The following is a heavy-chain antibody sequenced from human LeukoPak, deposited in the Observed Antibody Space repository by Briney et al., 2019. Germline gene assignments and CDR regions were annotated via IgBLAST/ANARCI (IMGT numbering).Heavy chain of an antibody. D-gene: IGHD6-13*01. CDR1: GFTFSSYA. CDR3: AKVFYPAAGTGRVDFPLDY. J-gene: IGHJ4*02. Sequence: GGSLRLSCAASGFTFSSYAMSWVRQAPGKGLEWVSSISGSGGSTYYPDSVKGRFTISRDNSKTTLYLQMNSLRAEDTAVYYCAKVFYPAAGTGRVDFPLDYWGQGTLVTVSS. CDR2: ISGSGGST. V-gene: IGHV3-23*01.